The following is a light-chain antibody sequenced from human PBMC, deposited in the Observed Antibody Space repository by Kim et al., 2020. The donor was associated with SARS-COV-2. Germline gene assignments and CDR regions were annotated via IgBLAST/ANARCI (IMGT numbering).Light chain of an antibody. CDR2: DAS. J-gene: IGKJ4*01. V-gene: IGKV3-11*01. CDR1: QSVSFY. Sequence: ETVLTQSPATLSLSPGERATLSCRANQSVSFYLAWYQQKPGQIPRLLIYDASNRATGIPARFSGSGSGTDFTLTISSLEPEDFAVYYCQHRNDWPLTFGGGTKVDIK. CDR3: QHRNDWPLT.